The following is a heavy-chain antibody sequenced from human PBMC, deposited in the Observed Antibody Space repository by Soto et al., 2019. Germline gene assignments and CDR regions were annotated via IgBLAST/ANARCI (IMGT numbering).Heavy chain of an antibody. J-gene: IGHJ4*02. CDR1: GATLNTFINYG. CDR2: ISAYNGNT. Sequence: ASVKVSCKASGATLNTFINYGITWVRQAPGQGLEWMGWISAYNGNTNYAQKLQGRVTMTTDTSTSTAYMELRSLRSDDTAVYYCARDSPPPREWGQGTLVTVSS. V-gene: IGHV1-18*01. CDR3: ARDSPPPRE.